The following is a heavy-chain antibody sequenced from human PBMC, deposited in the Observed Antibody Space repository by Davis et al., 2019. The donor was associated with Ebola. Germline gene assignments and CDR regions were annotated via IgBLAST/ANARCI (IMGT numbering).Heavy chain of an antibody. J-gene: IGHJ3*02. V-gene: IGHV3-66*01. CDR2: IYSGGNT. CDR3: ARMELRGDSGSAFDI. D-gene: IGHD1-7*01. CDR1: GFAVSRSY. Sequence: GGSLRLSCAASGFAVSRSYMSWVRQAPGKGLECVSIIYSGGNTYYADSVKGRFTISRDTSENTLYLQMNSLRPEDTALYYCARMELRGDSGSAFDIWGQGTMVTVSS.